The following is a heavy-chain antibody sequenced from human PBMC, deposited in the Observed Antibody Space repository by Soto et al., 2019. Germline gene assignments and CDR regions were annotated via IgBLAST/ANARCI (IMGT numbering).Heavy chain of an antibody. D-gene: IGHD3-3*02. Sequence: SENLSLTCTVSGGSIRSGYYWSWIRQYPGKGLEWIGYIYYSGNTYYNPSLKSRVSISLDTSKSQFSLKLDSVTAADTAVYYCASDAPVALGVPNLMAVCGQGTTVTVSS. CDR2: IYYSGNT. V-gene: IGHV4-31*03. CDR3: ASDAPVALGVPNLMAV. CDR1: GGSIRSGYY. J-gene: IGHJ6*02.